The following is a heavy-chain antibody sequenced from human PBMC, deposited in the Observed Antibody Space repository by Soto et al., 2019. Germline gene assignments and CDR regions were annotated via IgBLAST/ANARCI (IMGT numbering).Heavy chain of an antibody. J-gene: IGHJ6*02. CDR2: ISAYNGNT. CDR3: ARDWGSGGQLVRDYYYYYGMDV. D-gene: IGHD6-6*01. V-gene: IGHV1-18*01. CDR1: GYTFTSYG. Sequence: ASVKVSCKASGYTFTSYGISWVRQAPGQGLEWMGWISAYNGNTNYAQKLQGRVTMTTDTSTSTAYMELRSLRSDDTAVYYCARDWGSGGQLVRDYYYYYGMDVWGQGTTVTVSS.